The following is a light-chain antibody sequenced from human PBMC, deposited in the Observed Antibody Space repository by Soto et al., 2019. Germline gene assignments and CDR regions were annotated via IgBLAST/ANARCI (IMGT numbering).Light chain of an antibody. Sequence: QSVLTQAPSASGTPGQRVTISCSGSRLNIASNTINWYQQLPGSAPKLLIYRDNQRPSGVPDRFSGSRSGTSASLAISGLQSEDEADYYCATWDDSLNGLVVFGGGTKLTVL. V-gene: IGLV1-44*01. CDR1: RLNIASNT. CDR3: ATWDDSLNGLVV. CDR2: RDN. J-gene: IGLJ2*01.